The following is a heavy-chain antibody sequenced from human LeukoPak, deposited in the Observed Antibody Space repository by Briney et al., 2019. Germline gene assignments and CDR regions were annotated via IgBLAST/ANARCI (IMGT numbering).Heavy chain of an antibody. Sequence: TGGSLRLSCAASGFTVSSNYMSWVRQAPGKGLEWVSVIYSGGSTYYADSVKGRFTVSRDNSKNTVYLQMNSLRAEDTAVYYCAGVANWAGDYWGQGTLVTVSS. CDR1: GFTVSSNY. V-gene: IGHV3-66*01. J-gene: IGHJ4*02. D-gene: IGHD7-27*01. CDR2: IYSGGST. CDR3: AGVANWAGDY.